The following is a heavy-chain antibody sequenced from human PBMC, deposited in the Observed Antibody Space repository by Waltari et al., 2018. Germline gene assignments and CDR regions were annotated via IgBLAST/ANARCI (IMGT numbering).Heavy chain of an antibody. CDR2: MNANSGHT. J-gene: IGHJ5*01. CDR3: ARPQTISTSWLAS. D-gene: IGHD2-2*01. CDR1: GYIFTSYA. V-gene: IGHV1-8*02. Sequence: QVQLVQSGAEVKKPGASVKVSCTASGYIFTSYAIHWVRRATGHGLEWRGWMNANSGHTGYAQTFQGRITLTMNTSISTAYMELSSLRSDDTAVYYCARPQTISTSWLASWGQGTLVTVSS.